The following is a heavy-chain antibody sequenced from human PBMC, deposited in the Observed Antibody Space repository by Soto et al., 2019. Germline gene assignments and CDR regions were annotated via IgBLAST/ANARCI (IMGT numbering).Heavy chain of an antibody. CDR3: ARNLVVRGYSSSLPFDY. CDR1: GGSISSYY. V-gene: IGHV4-59*12. CDR2: IYYSGST. J-gene: IGHJ4*02. D-gene: IGHD6-13*01. Sequence: SETLSLTCTVSGGSISSYYWSWIRQPPGKGLEWIGYIYYSGSTNYNPSLKSRVTISADTSKNQISLKLSSVTAADTAVYYCARNLVVRGYSSSLPFDYWGQGTLVTVSS.